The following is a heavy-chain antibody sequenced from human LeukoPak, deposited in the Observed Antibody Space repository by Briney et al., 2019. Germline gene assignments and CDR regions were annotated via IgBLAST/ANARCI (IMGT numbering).Heavy chain of an antibody. CDR2: IQHVGAP. J-gene: IGHJ6*03. CDR1: AGSFSGYY. CDR3: ARDLGIAVARIHTYYYYMDV. V-gene: IGHV4-34*01. D-gene: IGHD6-19*01. Sequence: KCSQTLSLTCAVYAGSFSGYYCRCIRQPAGKVRAWIGEIQHVGAPTLNPSLKSRFTRSVDTSKNQFSLKLSSVSAADTAVYYCARDLGIAVARIHTYYYYMDVWGKGTTVTISS.